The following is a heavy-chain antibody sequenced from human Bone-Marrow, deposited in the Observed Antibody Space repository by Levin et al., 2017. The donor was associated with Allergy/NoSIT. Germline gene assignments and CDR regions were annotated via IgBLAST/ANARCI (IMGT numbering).Heavy chain of an antibody. J-gene: IGHJ4*02. D-gene: IGHD3-10*01. Sequence: SQTLSLTCAVSGGSISSSNWWSWVRQPPGKGLEWIGEIYHSGSTNYNPSLKSRVTISVDKSKNQFSLKLSSVTAADTAVYYCAGFGSPVGYFDYWGQGTLVTVSS. CDR1: GGSISSSNW. V-gene: IGHV4-4*02. CDR3: AGFGSPVGYFDY. CDR2: IYHSGST.